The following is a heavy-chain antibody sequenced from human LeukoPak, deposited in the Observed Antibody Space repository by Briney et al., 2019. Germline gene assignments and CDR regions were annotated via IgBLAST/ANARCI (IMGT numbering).Heavy chain of an antibody. V-gene: IGHV3-30*02. D-gene: IGHD3-3*02. Sequence: TGGSLRLSCAASGFTFSSYGMHWVRQAPGKGLEWVALIRYDGSNEYYADSVKGRFTISRDNSNDTLYLQMNSLRPEDTALYYCARVNTIFGVDIVSLGAEFEFWGQGTLVTVSS. CDR1: GFTFSSYG. CDR2: IRYDGSNE. J-gene: IGHJ4*02. CDR3: ARVNTIFGVDIVSLGAEFEF.